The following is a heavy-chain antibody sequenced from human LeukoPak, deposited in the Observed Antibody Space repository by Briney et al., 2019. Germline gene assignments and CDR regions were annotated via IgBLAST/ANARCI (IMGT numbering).Heavy chain of an antibody. D-gene: IGHD2-21*01. CDR2: IRQDGSDA. Sequence: PGGSLRLSCEASGVPFSNYYMTWVRQAPGKGLEWVASIRQDGSDAYYGDSVKGHFTVSRDNAKNSLFMEMTSLSGDDTAVYYCTRGEHQFGGELWLDPWGQGTLVTVSS. V-gene: IGHV3-7*01. CDR3: TRGEHQFGGELWLDP. J-gene: IGHJ5*02. CDR1: GVPFSNYY.